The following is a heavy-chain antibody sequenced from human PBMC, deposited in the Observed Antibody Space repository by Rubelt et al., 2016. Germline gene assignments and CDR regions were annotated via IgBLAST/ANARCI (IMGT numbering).Heavy chain of an antibody. Sequence: QVQLQQWGAGLLKPSETLSLTCAVYGGSFSGYYWSWIRQPPGKGLEWIGEINHSGSTNYNPSLKSRVTISVDTSKNQFSLKLSSVTAAETAVYYCARDSSGWRDYGMDVWGQGTTVTVSS. D-gene: IGHD3-3*01. CDR1: GGSFSGYY. J-gene: IGHJ6*02. CDR3: ARDSSGWRDYGMDV. V-gene: IGHV4-34*01. CDR2: INHSGST.